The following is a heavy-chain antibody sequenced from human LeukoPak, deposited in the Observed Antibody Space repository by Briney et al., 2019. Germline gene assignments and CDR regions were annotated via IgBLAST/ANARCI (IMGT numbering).Heavy chain of an antibody. CDR2: IDPRDSYT. J-gene: IGHJ4*02. CDR3: ARLESSGYYVY. Sequence: GXSLRISCKGSGYSFTSYWIGWVRQMPGKGLEWMGRIDPRDSYTKYCPSFQGHVSISADKSISTAYLQWSSLKASDTATYYCARLESSGYYVYWGQGTLXTVXS. CDR1: GYSFTSYW. D-gene: IGHD3-22*01. V-gene: IGHV5-10-1*01.